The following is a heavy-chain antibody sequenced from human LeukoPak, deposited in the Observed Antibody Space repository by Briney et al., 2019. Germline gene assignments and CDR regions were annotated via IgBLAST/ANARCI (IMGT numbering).Heavy chain of an antibody. CDR2: IKQDGSEK. Sequence: GGSLRLSCAASGFTFSSYWMSWVRQAPGKGLEWVANIKQDGSEKYYVDSVKGRFTISRDNAKNSLYLQMNSLRAEDTAVYYCARGFGHIAAAGNFYFDYWGQGTLVTVSS. D-gene: IGHD6-13*01. V-gene: IGHV3-7*04. CDR1: GFTFSSYW. J-gene: IGHJ4*02. CDR3: ARGFGHIAAAGNFYFDY.